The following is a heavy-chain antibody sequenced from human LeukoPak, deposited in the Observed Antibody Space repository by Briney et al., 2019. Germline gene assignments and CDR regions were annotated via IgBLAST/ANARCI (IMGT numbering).Heavy chain of an antibody. D-gene: IGHD3-16*02. J-gene: IGHJ4*02. CDR2: IYYSGST. Sequence: SETLSLTCIVSGGSISSGDYYWSWIRQPPGKGLEWIGYIYYSGSTYYNPSLKSRVTISVDTSKNQFSLKLSSVTAADTAVYYCARVVLRLGELSFDYWGQGTLVTVSS. CDR1: GGSISSGDYY. V-gene: IGHV4-30-4*01. CDR3: ARVVLRLGELSFDY.